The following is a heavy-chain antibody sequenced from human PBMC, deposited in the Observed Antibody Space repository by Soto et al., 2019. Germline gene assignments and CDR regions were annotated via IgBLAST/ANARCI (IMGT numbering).Heavy chain of an antibody. J-gene: IGHJ6*02. CDR1: GFNVSDNY. CDR3: ARAPYRYGYSVYGLDV. CDR2: IYRGGRT. V-gene: IGHV3-53*01. Sequence: GGSLRLSCAASGFNVSDNYMFWVRQAPGKGLEWVSVIYRGGRTNNADSAKGRFTISRDNSKNTLYLQMNSLRAEDTAVYFCARAPYRYGYSVYGLDVWGQGXTVTVSS. D-gene: IGHD5-18*01.